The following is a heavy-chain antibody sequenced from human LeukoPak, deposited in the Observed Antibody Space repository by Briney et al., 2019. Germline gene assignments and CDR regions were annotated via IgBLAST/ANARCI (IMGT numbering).Heavy chain of an antibody. CDR1: GYTFTGYY. CDR3: ASRSGQYYDFWSGYSNYYYYMDV. CDR2: INPNSGGT. Sequence: ASVKVSCKASGYTFTGYYMHWVRQAPGQGLEWMGWINPNSGGTNYAQKFQGRVTMTRDTSICTAYMELSRLRSDDTAVYYCASRSGQYYDFWSGYSNYYYYMDVWGKGTTVTVSS. V-gene: IGHV1-2*02. J-gene: IGHJ6*03. D-gene: IGHD3-3*01.